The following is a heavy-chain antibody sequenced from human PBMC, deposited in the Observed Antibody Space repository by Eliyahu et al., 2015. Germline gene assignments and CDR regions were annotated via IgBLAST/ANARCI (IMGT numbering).Heavy chain of an antibody. CDR1: GFTXSSYA. D-gene: IGHD3-10*01. V-gene: IGHV3-23*01. CDR3: AKDGELLSLDYFDY. J-gene: IGHJ4*02. Sequence: EVQLLESGGGLVQPGGSLXLSCAASGFTXSSYAMXWGRQTPGKGREWVSTITGSGGSTYHVDSVKGRFTISRDNSKNTLYLQMNSLXADDTAVYYCAKDGELLSLDYFDYWGQGTLVTVSS. CDR2: ITGSGGST.